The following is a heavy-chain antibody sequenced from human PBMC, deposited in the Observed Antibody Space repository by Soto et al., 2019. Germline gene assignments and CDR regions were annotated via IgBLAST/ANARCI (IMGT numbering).Heavy chain of an antibody. V-gene: IGHV4-30-2*01. CDR1: GGSISSGGYS. J-gene: IGHJ6*02. D-gene: IGHD3-22*01. Sequence: QLQLQESGSGLVKPSQTLSLTCAVSGGSISSGGYSWSWIRQPPGKGLEWIGYIYHSGITYYNPSLKSRVTISVDRSKNQFSLKLSSVTAADTAVYYCAGSGYSGMDVWGQGTTVTVSS. CDR2: IYHSGIT. CDR3: AGSGYSGMDV.